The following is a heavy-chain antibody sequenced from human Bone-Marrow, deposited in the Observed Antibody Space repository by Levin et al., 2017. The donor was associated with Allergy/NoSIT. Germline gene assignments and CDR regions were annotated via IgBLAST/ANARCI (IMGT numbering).Heavy chain of an antibody. V-gene: IGHV4-59*11. D-gene: IGHD1-26*01. CDR3: ARDLPGSFYTFDI. CDR2: ISKTGNT. Sequence: GSLRLSCTVSGASISSHFWSWVRQPPGKGLEWIGYISKTGNTNSNPSLKSRVTISADTSKNQFSLTLSSVTASDTALYYCARDLPGSFYTFDIWGQGTMVTVSS. J-gene: IGHJ3*02. CDR1: GASISSHF.